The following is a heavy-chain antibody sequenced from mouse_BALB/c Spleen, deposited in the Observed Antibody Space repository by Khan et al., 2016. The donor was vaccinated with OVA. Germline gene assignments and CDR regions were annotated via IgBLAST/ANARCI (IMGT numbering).Heavy chain of an antibody. J-gene: IGHJ3*01. CDR2: ISPNSDGS. CDR1: GYTFTSYV. D-gene: IGHD1-1*01. Sequence: VQLQQSGPELVKPGASVKMSCKASGYTFTSYVMHWVKQKPGQGLEWIGYISPNSDGSKYNEKFRGKATLTSDKSSSTAYMELSSLNSEDSAVYYCLRSLYYYGSAYEGFAYWGQGTLVTVSA. V-gene: IGHV1S136*01. CDR3: LRSLYYYGSAYEGFAY.